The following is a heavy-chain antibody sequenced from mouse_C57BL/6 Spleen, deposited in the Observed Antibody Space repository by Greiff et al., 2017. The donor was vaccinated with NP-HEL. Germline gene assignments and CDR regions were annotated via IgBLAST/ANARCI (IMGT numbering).Heavy chain of an antibody. CDR1: GYTFTSYT. CDR2: INPSSGYT. J-gene: IGHJ4*01. CDR3: ARGATVVATEVYAMDY. D-gene: IGHD1-1*01. V-gene: IGHV1-4*01. Sequence: QVQLKESGAELARPGASVKMSCKASGYTFTSYTMHWVKQRPGQGLEWIGYINPSSGYTKYNQKFKDKATLTADKSSSTAYMQLSSLTSEDSAVYYCARGATVVATEVYAMDYWGQGTSVTVSS.